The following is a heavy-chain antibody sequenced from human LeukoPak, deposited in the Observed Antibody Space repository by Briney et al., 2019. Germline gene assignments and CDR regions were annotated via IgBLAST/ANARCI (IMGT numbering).Heavy chain of an antibody. CDR2: IYYSGST. CDR1: GGSFSGYY. V-gene: IGHV4-34*01. J-gene: IGHJ5*02. D-gene: IGHD3-16*01. CDR3: ARQRDGDWFDP. Sequence: SETLSLTCAVYGGSFSGYYWSWIRQPPGKGLEWIGSIYYSGSTYYNPSLKSRVTISVDTSKNQFSLKLSSVTAADTAVYYCARQRDGDWFDPWGQGTLVTVSS.